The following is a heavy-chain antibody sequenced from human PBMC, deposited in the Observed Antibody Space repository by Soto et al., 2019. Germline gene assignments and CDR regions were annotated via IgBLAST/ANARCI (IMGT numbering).Heavy chain of an antibody. V-gene: IGHV3-30-3*01. CDR3: AKDGGGYNYGYVMLDKYYYGMDV. J-gene: IGHJ6*02. CDR1: GFTFSTYA. D-gene: IGHD5-18*01. Sequence: QVQLVESGGGVVQPGRSLRLSCAASGFTFSTYAIHWVRQAPGKGLEWVAVISYDGANKYYADSVRGRFTISRDNSMNTLFLQMSSLRAEDTAVYYCAKDGGGYNYGYVMLDKYYYGMDVWGQGTTVTVSS. CDR2: ISYDGANK.